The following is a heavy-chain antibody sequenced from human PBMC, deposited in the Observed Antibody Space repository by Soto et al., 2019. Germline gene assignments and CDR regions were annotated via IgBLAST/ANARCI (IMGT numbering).Heavy chain of an antibody. Sequence: SETLSLTCTVSGGSISSHYWSWVRQAPGKGLEWIGHIYYRGGTSYNPSLRSRSTISVDTSNNQFSLKLNSVTTADTAVYYCARDGREASGMDVWGQGTKVTVSS. D-gene: IGHD1-26*01. V-gene: IGHV4-59*11. J-gene: IGHJ6*02. CDR3: ARDGREASGMDV. CDR2: IYYRGGT. CDR1: GGSISSHY.